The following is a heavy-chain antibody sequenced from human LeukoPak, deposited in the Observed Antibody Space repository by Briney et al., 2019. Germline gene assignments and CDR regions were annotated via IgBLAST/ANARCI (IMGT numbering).Heavy chain of an antibody. J-gene: IGHJ3*02. Sequence: GSLRLSCAASGFTFSSYAMHWVRQAPGKGPEWVAVISYDGSNKYYADSVKGRFTISRDNSKNTLYLQMNSLRAEDTAVYYCARYGYYYDSSEYAFDIWGQGTMVTVSS. V-gene: IGHV3-30*04. CDR1: GFTFSSYA. CDR3: ARYGYYYDSSEYAFDI. D-gene: IGHD3-22*01. CDR2: ISYDGSNK.